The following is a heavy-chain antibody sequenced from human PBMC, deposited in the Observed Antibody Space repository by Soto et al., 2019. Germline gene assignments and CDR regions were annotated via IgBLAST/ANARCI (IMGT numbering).Heavy chain of an antibody. CDR3: ARATNGWYKDAFDI. Sequence: QVQLVESGGGVVQPGRSLRLSCAASGFTFSSYAMHWVRQAPGKGLEWVAVISYDGSNKYYADSVKGRFTISRDNSKNTLYLQMNSLRPEDTAVYYCARATNGWYKDAFDIWGQGTMVTVSS. CDR1: GFTFSSYA. J-gene: IGHJ3*02. CDR2: ISYDGSNK. V-gene: IGHV3-30-3*01. D-gene: IGHD6-19*01.